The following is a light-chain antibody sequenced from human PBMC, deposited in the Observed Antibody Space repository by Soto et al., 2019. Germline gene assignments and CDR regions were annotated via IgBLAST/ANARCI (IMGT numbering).Light chain of an antibody. V-gene: IGKV3-15*01. CDR1: QGVGSN. CDR3: QQYDNWPPCT. CDR2: DTS. Sequence: EIVMTQSPGTLSVSPGERATLSCRASQGVGSNLAWYQQRPGQAPRLLIYDTSTRATGVPARFSGSGSGTEFSLTISSLQSEDFAVYYCQQYDNWPPCTFGQGTKLEVK. J-gene: IGKJ2*02.